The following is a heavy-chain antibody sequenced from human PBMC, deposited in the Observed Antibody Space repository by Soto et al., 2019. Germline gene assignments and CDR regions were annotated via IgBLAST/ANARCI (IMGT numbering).Heavy chain of an antibody. Sequence: GGSLRLSCAASGFTFSDYYMSWVRQAPGKGLEWVSCISSGGTTIYYADSVKGRFTISRDNAKNSLYLEMNSLRAEDTAVYYCARMGRYYDSGEKRHFAMDGWGKGTTVTVSS. J-gene: IGHJ6*04. CDR2: ISSGGTTI. D-gene: IGHD3-10*01. CDR3: ARMGRYYDSGEKRHFAMDG. CDR1: GFTFSDYY. V-gene: IGHV3-11*01.